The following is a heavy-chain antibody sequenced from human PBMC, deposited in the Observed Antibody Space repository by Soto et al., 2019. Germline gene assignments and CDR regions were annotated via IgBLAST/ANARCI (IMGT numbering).Heavy chain of an antibody. CDR3: AKGSDIVVVVAATLFDY. Sequence: GGSLRLSCAASGFTFSSYAMSWVRRAPGKGLEWVSAISGSGGSTYYADSVKGRFTISRDNSKNTLYLQMNSLRAEDTAVYYCAKGSDIVVVVAATLFDYWGQGTLVTVSS. CDR1: GFTFSSYA. D-gene: IGHD2-15*01. CDR2: ISGSGGST. J-gene: IGHJ4*02. V-gene: IGHV3-23*01.